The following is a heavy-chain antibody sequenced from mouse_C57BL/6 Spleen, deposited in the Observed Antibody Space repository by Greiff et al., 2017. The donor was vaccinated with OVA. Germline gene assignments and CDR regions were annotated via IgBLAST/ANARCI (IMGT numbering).Heavy chain of an antibody. J-gene: IGHJ2*01. D-gene: IGHD2-4*01. Sequence: EVKLVESGGGLVKPGGSLKLSCAASGFTFSSYAMSWVRQTPEKRLEWVATISDGGSYTYYPDNVKGRFTISRDNAKNNLYLQMSHLKSEDTAMYYCARGYDYDDAFDYWGQGTTRTVSS. CDR3: ARGYDYDDAFDY. CDR1: GFTFSSYA. CDR2: ISDGGSYT. V-gene: IGHV5-4*03.